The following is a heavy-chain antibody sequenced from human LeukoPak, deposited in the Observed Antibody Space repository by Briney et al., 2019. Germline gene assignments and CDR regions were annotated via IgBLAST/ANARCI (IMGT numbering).Heavy chain of an antibody. CDR1: GYTFTSYD. CDR2: MNPNSGNT. J-gene: IGHJ6*02. CDR3: ARGGLVVSYYYYGMDV. Sequence: GASVKVSCKASGYTFTSYDINWVRQATGQGLEWMGWMNPNSGNTGYAQKFQGRVTMTRNTSISTAYMELSSLRSEDTAVYYYARGGLVVSYYYYGMDVWGQGTTVTVSS. D-gene: IGHD2-8*02. V-gene: IGHV1-8*02.